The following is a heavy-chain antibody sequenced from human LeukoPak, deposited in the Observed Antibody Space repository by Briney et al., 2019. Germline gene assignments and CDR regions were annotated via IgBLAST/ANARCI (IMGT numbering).Heavy chain of an antibody. CDR3: AAIGETVDY. CDR2: IWHDGSNR. CDR1: GFTFSSYG. V-gene: IGHV3-33*01. D-gene: IGHD2-2*02. Sequence: GGSLTLSCAASGFTFSSYGMHWVRQAPGKGLEWVAVIWHDGSNRYYAASVKGRFTISRDNSRNTLSLQMNSLRAEDTAVYYCAAIGETVDYWGQGTLVTVSS. J-gene: IGHJ4*02.